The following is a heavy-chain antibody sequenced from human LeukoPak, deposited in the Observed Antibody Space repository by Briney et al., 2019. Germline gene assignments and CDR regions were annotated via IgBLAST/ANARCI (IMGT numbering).Heavy chain of an antibody. D-gene: IGHD6-19*01. J-gene: IGHJ4*02. CDR1: GFTFSSYA. CDR3: AKDRTYSSGWYFLD. Sequence: GGSLRLSCAAPGFTFSSYAMSWVRQAPGKGLEWVSAISGSGGSTYYADSVKGRFTISRDNSKNALYLQMNSLRAEDTAVYYCAKDRTYSSGWYFLDWGQGTLVTVSS. CDR2: ISGSGGST. V-gene: IGHV3-23*01.